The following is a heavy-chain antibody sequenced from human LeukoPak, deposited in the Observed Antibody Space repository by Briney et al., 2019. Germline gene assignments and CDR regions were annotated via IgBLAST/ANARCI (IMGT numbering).Heavy chain of an antibody. CDR1: GFTFSNYW. Sequence: GGSLRLSCAASGFTFSNYWMNWVRQAPGKGLECVAKIKQDGSEKYYVDSVKGRFTISRDNAKNSLYLQMNSLRAEDTAVYYCTRGRGMDVWGQGTTVTVFS. CDR2: IKQDGSEK. CDR3: TRGRGMDV. J-gene: IGHJ6*02. V-gene: IGHV3-7*01.